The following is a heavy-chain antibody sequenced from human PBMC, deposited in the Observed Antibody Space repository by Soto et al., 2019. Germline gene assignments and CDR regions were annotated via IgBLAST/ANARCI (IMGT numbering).Heavy chain of an antibody. J-gene: IGHJ4*02. Sequence: GASMRPSYAPSGFPFSKSILNLVRQAPGKGLEWLSYISGGGGTMFYADSVKGRVTISRDNAKNSLYLQMDSLRAEDTAVYYCARDKSGSYSIDYWGQGT. CDR1: GFPFSKSI. D-gene: IGHD1-26*01. V-gene: IGHV3-48*04. CDR3: ARDKSGSYSIDY. CDR2: ISGGGGTM.